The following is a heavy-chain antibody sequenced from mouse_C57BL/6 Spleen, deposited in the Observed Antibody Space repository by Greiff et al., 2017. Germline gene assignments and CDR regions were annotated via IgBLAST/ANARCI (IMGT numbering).Heavy chain of an antibody. Sequence: QVQLQQPGAELVKPGASVKLSCKASGYTFTSYWMHWVKQRPGQGLEWIGMIHPNSGSTNYNEKLKSKATLTVDKSSSTAYMQLSSLTSEDSAVYYCAAPLYYGTPYAMDYWGQGTSVTVSS. D-gene: IGHD1-1*01. CDR2: IHPNSGST. CDR1: GYTFTSYW. V-gene: IGHV1-64*01. CDR3: AAPLYYGTPYAMDY. J-gene: IGHJ4*01.